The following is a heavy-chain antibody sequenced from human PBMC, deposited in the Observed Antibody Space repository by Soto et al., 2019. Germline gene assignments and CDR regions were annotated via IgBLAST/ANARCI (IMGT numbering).Heavy chain of an antibody. V-gene: IGHV3-23*01. J-gene: IGHJ4*02. D-gene: IGHD3-22*01. CDR3: AKGSADSRPYYFDS. Sequence: EAQLLESGGGLVQPGGSLRLSCAASGFTCRNYAMSWVRQAPAKGLEWFSAITGSGSDTYHADSVKGRFTISRDNSNNMLYLQMNSLGADDTAVYYCAKGSADSRPYYFDSWGQGTLVTVSS. CDR2: ITGSGSDT. CDR1: GFTCRNYA.